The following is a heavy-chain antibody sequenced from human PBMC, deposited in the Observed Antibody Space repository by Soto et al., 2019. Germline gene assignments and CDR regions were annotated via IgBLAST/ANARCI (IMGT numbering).Heavy chain of an antibody. V-gene: IGHV4-59*01. CDR2: IYYAGST. J-gene: IGHJ1*01. CDR3: AREGVGYCSGGSCYSAEYFQH. Sequence: SETLSLTCTVSGGSMISYYWSWIRQPPGRGLEWFGFIYYAGSTNYNPSLKSRVTISVDTSKNQFSLKLSSVTAADTAVYYCAREGVGYCSGGSCYSAEYFQHWGQGTLVTVSS. D-gene: IGHD2-15*01. CDR1: GGSMISYY.